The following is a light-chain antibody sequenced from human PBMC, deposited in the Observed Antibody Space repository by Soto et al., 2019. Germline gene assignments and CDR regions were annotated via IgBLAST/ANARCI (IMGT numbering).Light chain of an antibody. CDR3: LLSYSGAGV. J-gene: IGLJ1*01. Sequence: QAVVTQEPSLTVSPGGTVTLTCGSSTGAVTSGHYPYWFQQKPGHAPRTLIYDTSKKHSWTPARFSGSLLGGKAALTLSGAQPEDEAEYYCLLSYSGAGVFGTGTKLTVL. CDR1: TGAVTSGHY. CDR2: DTS. V-gene: IGLV7-46*01.